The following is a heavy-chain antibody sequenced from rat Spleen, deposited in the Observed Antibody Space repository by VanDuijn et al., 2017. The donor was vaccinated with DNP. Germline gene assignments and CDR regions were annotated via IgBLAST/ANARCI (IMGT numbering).Heavy chain of an antibody. CDR1: GFTFSNYD. Sequence: EVQLVESGGGLVQPGRSLKLSCAASGFTFSNYDMAWVRQAPTKGLEWVASISTGGGNTYYRDSVKGRFTISRDNAKSSLYLQMDSLRSEDTATYYCTTEGDISSYWYFDFWGPGTMVTVSS. CDR3: TTEGDISSYWYFDF. CDR2: ISTGGGNT. D-gene: IGHD4-1*01. V-gene: IGHV5-27*01. J-gene: IGHJ1*01.